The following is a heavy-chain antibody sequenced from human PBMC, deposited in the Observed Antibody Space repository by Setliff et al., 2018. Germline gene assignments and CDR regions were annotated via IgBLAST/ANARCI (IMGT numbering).Heavy chain of an antibody. D-gene: IGHD6-19*01. J-gene: IGHJ4*02. CDR2: IYTSWST. V-gene: IGHV4-61*09. CDR1: GDSISSRRNY. CDR3: ARGRAGHSGH. Sequence: SETLSLTCTVSGDSISSRRNYWGWFRQPAGKELEWIGQIYTSWSTNYNPSLKSRVTISLDTSKNQLSLELTSVTAADTAVYYCARGRAGHSGHWGQGTLVTVSS.